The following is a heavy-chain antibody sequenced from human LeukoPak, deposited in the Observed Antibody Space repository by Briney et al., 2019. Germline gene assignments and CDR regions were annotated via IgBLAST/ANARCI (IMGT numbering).Heavy chain of an antibody. V-gene: IGHV3-74*01. CDR2: INSEETVA. J-gene: IGHJ3*02. CDR1: EFTVDDTY. CDR3: ARESTVGPIQTDALDI. Sequence: GGSLRLSCAASEFTVDDTYMSWVRQAPGKGLVWVSRINSEETVANYADSVRGRFTISRDNAKNTLYLQMNSLGAEDTAVYYCARESTVGPIQTDALDIWGQGTMVTVSS. D-gene: IGHD1-26*01.